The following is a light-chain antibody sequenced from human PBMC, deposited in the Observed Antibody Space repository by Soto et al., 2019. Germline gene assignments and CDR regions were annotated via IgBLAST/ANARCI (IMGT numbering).Light chain of an antibody. CDR2: AAS. Sequence: DIQMTQSPSSLSASVGDRVTITCRASQSISSYLNWYQQKPGKAPKLLIYAASSLQSGVPSRFSGSVSGTEFTLTISSLQPDDFATYYCQQYNSYGTFGQGTKVDIK. J-gene: IGKJ1*01. CDR1: QSISSY. V-gene: IGKV1-39*01. CDR3: QQYNSYGT.